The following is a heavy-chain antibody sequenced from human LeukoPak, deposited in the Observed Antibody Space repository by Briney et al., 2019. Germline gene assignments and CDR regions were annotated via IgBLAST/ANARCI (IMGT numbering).Heavy chain of an antibody. D-gene: IGHD3-10*01. CDR3: ARVRFGELLFDLFDY. J-gene: IGHJ4*02. Sequence: GGSLRLSCVASGFTFNDYAMHWVRQAPGKGLEWVSGISYNSGSTAYADSVKGRFTISRDNARNSLYLQINSLRAEDTAVYYCARVRFGELLFDLFDYWGQGTLVTVSS. CDR1: GFTFNDYA. V-gene: IGHV3-9*01. CDR2: ISYNSGST.